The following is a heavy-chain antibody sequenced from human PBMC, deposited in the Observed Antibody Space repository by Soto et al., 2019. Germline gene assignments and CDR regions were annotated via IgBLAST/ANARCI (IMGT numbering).Heavy chain of an antibody. J-gene: IGHJ6*02. D-gene: IGHD6-13*01. Sequence: QVQLVESGGGVVQPGRSLRLSCAASGFSFSAYTMHWVRQVPGKGLEWVAVISFGGNSKYYADSVKGRFTISRDNSDHTRYLQMNNLREDDTELYYCARAGYSSSQGDYFYGMDVWGQGTTVTVSS. CDR3: ARAGYSSSQGDYFYGMDV. CDR1: GFSFSAYT. CDR2: ISFGGNSK. V-gene: IGHV3-30-3*01.